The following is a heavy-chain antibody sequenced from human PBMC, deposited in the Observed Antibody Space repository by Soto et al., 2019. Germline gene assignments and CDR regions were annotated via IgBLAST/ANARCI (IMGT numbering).Heavy chain of an antibody. CDR2: MHTSGST. Sequence: QMQLQESGPGLVKPSETLSLTCTVSGGSIRGYYWSWIRQSAGMRLEWIGRMHTSGSTNYNPSLKSRVTISVDMSKNQNSLKLTSVTAADTALYYCVRASMPKAHFDSWGQGTLVTVSS. D-gene: IGHD2-2*01. CDR3: VRASMPKAHFDS. CDR1: GGSIRGYY. V-gene: IGHV4-4*07. J-gene: IGHJ4*02.